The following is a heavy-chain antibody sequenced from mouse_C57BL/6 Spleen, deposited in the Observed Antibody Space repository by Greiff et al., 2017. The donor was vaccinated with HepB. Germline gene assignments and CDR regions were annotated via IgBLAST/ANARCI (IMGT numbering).Heavy chain of an antibody. CDR3: TRPYDYDDAMDY. D-gene: IGHD2-4*01. CDR1: GFTFSSYA. J-gene: IGHJ4*01. Sequence: EVQVVESGEGLVKPGGSLKLSCAASGFTFSSYAMSWVRQTPEKRLEWVAYISSGGDYIYYADTVKGRFTISRDNARNTLYLQVSSLKSEDTAMYYCTRPYDYDDAMDYWGQGTSVTVSS. CDR2: ISSGGDYI. V-gene: IGHV5-9-1*02.